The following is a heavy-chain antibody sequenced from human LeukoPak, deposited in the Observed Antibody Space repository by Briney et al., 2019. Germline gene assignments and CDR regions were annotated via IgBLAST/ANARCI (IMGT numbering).Heavy chain of an antibody. CDR3: TTDSSGYYYFDY. V-gene: IGHV3-15*01. CDR1: GFSLSNAW. Sequence: GGSLRPSCAAPGFSLSNAWMSWVRQAPGKGLEWVGRIKKKTDGGTTDYAAPVKGRFTISRDDSKNTLYVQMNSLKTEDTAVYYCTTDSSGYYYFDYWGQGTLVTVSS. J-gene: IGHJ4*02. CDR2: IKKKTDGGTT. D-gene: IGHD3-22*01.